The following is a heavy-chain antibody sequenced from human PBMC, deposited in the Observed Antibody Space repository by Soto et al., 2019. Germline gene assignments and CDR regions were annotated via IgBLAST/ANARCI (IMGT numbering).Heavy chain of an antibody. D-gene: IGHD3-3*01. CDR2: INHSGST. CDR1: GGTFSGSS. J-gene: IGHJ4*02. CDR3: AGSRTVYDFWSGYYITHYYFDY. V-gene: IGHV4-34*08. Sequence: PSETLSLTSTVYGGTFSGSSWSWIRHPSGKGLEWTGEINHSGSTNYNPSLKSRVTISVDTSKNQFSLKLSSVTAADTAVYYCAGSRTVYDFWSGYYITHYYFDYWGQGTLVTVSS.